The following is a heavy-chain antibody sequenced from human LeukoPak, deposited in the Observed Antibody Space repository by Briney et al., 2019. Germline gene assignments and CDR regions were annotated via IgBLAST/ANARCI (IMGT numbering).Heavy chain of an antibody. CDR3: ARDYSYALDI. CDR2: ISSSSSTI. Sequence: GGSLRLSCAASGFTFSSYGMHWVRQAPGKGLECVSYISSSSSTIYYADSVKGRFTISRDNAKNSLYLQMNSLRNEDTAVYYCARDYSYALDIWGQGTLVTVSS. D-gene: IGHD2-21*01. V-gene: IGHV3-48*02. CDR1: GFTFSSYG. J-gene: IGHJ3*02.